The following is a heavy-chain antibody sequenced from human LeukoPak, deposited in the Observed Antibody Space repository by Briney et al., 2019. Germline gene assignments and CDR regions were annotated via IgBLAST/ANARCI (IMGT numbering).Heavy chain of an antibody. CDR3: AKGRGGSSSSLDY. J-gene: IGHJ4*02. Sequence: GGSLRLSCAASGFTFSSYAMSWVRQAPGKGLEWVSAISGSGGSTCYADSVKGRFTISRDNSKNTLYLQMNSLRAEDTAVYYCAKGRGGSSSSLDYWGQGTLVTVSS. V-gene: IGHV3-23*01. D-gene: IGHD6-6*01. CDR1: GFTFSSYA. CDR2: ISGSGGST.